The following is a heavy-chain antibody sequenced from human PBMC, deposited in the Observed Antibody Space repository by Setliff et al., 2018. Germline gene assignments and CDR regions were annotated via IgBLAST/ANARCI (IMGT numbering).Heavy chain of an antibody. V-gene: IGHV1-69*05. CDR1: GGTFSSYG. CDR2: TIPIFGTT. D-gene: IGHD2-21*02. J-gene: IGHJ6*03. CDR3: AREEVIVMTVNNYYYYMDV. Sequence: SVKVSCKASGGTFSSYGISWVRQAPGQGLEWMGGTIPIFGTTNYAQKFQGRVTISTDESTMTAYMELNSLRPEDTAMYYCAREEVIVMTVNNYYYYMDVWGKGTTVTVSS.